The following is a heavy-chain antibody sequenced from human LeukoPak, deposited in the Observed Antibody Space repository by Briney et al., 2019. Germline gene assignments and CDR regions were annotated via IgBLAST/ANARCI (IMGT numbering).Heavy chain of an antibody. CDR3: VRESSNGFVRYAFDY. J-gene: IGHJ4*02. CDR1: GYSFTGYF. D-gene: IGHD2-8*01. V-gene: IGHV1-2*02. CDR2: INPKTGGT. Sequence: GASVKVSCKASGYSFTGYFIHWIQQAPGQGLEWMGWINPKTGGTSSAQKFQGRVSMTRDTSINTAYLDLGSLRSDDTAIYYCVRESSNGFVRYAFDYWGQGTLVTVSS.